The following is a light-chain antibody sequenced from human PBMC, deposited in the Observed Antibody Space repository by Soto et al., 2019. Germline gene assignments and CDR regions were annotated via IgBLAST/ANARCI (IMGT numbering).Light chain of an antibody. J-gene: IGKJ3*01. CDR2: GAS. CDR1: QSVSSSY. V-gene: IGKV3-20*01. Sequence: EIGLTQSPGTLSLSPGERATLSCRASQSVSSSYLAWYQQKPGQAPRLLIYGASSRATGIPDRFSGSPSGTAFTITINRLDLKDSAVYYCQQYGNSSFTFAPRTKVDIK. CDR3: QQYGNSSFT.